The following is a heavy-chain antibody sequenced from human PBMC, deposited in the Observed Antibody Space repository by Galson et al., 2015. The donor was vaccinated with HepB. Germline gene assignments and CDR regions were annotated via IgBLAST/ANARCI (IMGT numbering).Heavy chain of an antibody. CDR1: GFSIDSLF. D-gene: IGHD3-16*01. J-gene: IGHJ4*02. V-gene: IGHV3-53*01. CDR2: IEIGGIK. Sequence: LRLSCAVSGFSIDSLFMTWIRQVPGKGLEFVSIIEIGGIKHYADSVKGRFAISGDSSKNTVYLQMNSLTVEDTALYYCAAGNGGIDSWGQGTLSPSPQ. CDR3: AAGNGGIDS.